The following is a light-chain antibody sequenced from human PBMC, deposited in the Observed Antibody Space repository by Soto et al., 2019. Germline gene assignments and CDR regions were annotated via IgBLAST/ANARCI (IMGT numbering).Light chain of an antibody. CDR2: KAS. CDR3: QQYNSYSYT. J-gene: IGKJ2*01. Sequence: DIQMTQSPSTLSASVGDRVTITCRASQRISTWLAWYQQKPGKAPKLLIYKASSLESGVPSRFSRSGSVTEFTLTISILQPDDFATYYCQQYNSYSYTFGQGTKLEIK. V-gene: IGKV1-5*03. CDR1: QRISTW.